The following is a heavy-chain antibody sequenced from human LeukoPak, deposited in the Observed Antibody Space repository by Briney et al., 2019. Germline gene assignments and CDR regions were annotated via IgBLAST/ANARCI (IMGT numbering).Heavy chain of an antibody. J-gene: IGHJ4*02. CDR1: GFTVSNNY. D-gene: IGHD5-24*01. CDR2: IYSGGST. V-gene: IGHV3-66*01. CDR3: ARDPAAVAINTYG. Sequence: GGSLRLSCAASGFTVSNNYMNWVRQAPGKGLEWVSLIYSGGSTSYADSVKGRFTISRDSSKSTLYLQMNNLRVEDTAVYYCARDPAAVAINTYGWGQGTLVTVSS.